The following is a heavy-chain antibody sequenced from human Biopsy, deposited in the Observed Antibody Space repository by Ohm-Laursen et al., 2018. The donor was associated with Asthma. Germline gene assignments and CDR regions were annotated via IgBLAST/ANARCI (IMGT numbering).Heavy chain of an antibody. V-gene: IGHV3-33*08. CDR3: ARGAYYDFWSGYSRPIPGYYGMDV. CDR2: IWFDGSNK. Sequence: SLRLSCTASGITFSSSGMHWVRQAPGKGLEWVADIWFDGSNKHYADSVKGQFTISRDNSKNTVYLQMISLRVEDASVYYCARGAYYDFWSGYSRPIPGYYGMDVWGHGTTVTVSS. D-gene: IGHD3-3*01. J-gene: IGHJ6*02. CDR1: GITFSSSG.